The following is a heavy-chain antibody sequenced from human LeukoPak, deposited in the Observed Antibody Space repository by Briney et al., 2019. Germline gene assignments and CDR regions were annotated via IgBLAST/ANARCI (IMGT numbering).Heavy chain of an antibody. CDR1: GFTSADYY. CDR3: ARGGAVNWFDP. CDR2: ISSSGSTI. Sequence: GGSLRLSCAASGFTSADYYMSWIRQAAGKGLEWVSYISSSGSTIYYADSVKGRFTSSRDHAKNSLYLQMNGLRAEDTAVYYGARGGAVNWFDPWGQGTLVTVSS. D-gene: IGHD1-26*01. V-gene: IGHV3-11*01. J-gene: IGHJ5*02.